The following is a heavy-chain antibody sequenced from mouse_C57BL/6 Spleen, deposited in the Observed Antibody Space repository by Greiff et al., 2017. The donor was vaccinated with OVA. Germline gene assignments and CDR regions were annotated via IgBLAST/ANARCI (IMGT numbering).Heavy chain of an antibody. CDR2: IWRGGST. V-gene: IGHV2-5*01. CDR1: GFSLTSYG. J-gene: IGHJ4*01. CDR3: AKKIPYDYYAMDY. Sequence: QVQLKQSGPGLVQPSQSLSITCTVSGFSLTSYGVHWVRQSPGTGLEWLGVIWRGGSTDYNAAFMSRLSITKDNSKSQVFFKMNSLQADDTAIYYCAKKIPYDYYAMDYWGQGTSVTVSS.